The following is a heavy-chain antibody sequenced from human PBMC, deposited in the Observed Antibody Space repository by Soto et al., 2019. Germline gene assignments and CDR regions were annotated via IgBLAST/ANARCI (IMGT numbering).Heavy chain of an antibody. CDR1: GFTFSHYA. CDR3: VRDRGQNIGHYELFYD. CDR2: ISYDGSNN. J-gene: IGHJ4*02. D-gene: IGHD3-22*01. Sequence: QVQLVESGGGVVQPGRSLRLSCAASGFTFSHYAMHWVRQAPGKGLEWVAVISYDGSNNHYADSVKGRFTISRDNSKYTLYLLMNSLRVEDAAVYFCVRDRGQNIGHYELFYDWGQGSLVAVST. V-gene: IGHV3-30-3*01.